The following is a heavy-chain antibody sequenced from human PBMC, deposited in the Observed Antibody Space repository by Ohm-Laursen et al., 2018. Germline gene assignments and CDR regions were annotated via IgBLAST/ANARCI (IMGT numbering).Heavy chain of an antibody. D-gene: IGHD3-22*01. CDR1: GFTFSNYA. CDR3: AKDPFATMIVTAAAPIDY. CDR2: ISGSGSNT. V-gene: IGHV3-23*01. J-gene: IGHJ4*02. Sequence: SLRLSCTASGFTFSNYAMSWVRQAPGKGLEWVSTISGSGSNTYYADSVKGRFTISRDNSKNTLYLQMNSLRAEDTAVYYCAKDPFATMIVTAAAPIDYWGQGTLVTVSS.